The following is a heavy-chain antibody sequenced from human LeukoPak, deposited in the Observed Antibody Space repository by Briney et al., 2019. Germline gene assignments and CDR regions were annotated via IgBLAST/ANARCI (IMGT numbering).Heavy chain of an antibody. D-gene: IGHD3-22*01. V-gene: IGHV3-23*01. CDR1: GFTFSSCA. CDR3: AKADSSGYYGIFDY. Sequence: GGSLRLSCAASGFTFSSCAMSWVRQAPGKGLEWVSAISGSGGSTYYADSVKGRFTISRDNSKNTLYLQMNSLRAEDTAVYYCAKADSSGYYGIFDYWGQGTLVTVSS. J-gene: IGHJ4*02. CDR2: ISGSGGST.